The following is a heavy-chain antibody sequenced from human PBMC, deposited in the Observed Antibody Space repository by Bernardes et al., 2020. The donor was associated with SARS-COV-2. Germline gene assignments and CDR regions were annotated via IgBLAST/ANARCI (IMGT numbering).Heavy chain of an antibody. J-gene: IGHJ4*02. CDR1: GFTLSSYG. V-gene: IGHV3-30*03. CDR3: ASGDYGDMGAH. CDR2: ISSEGSTK. Sequence: GGSLSLTCAASGFTLSSYGMHWVRQAPGKGLEWLAVISSEGSTKYYADSVKGRFTISRDNSENTVFLQMNSLRAGDTALYYCASGDYGDMGAHWGQGTLVTVSS. D-gene: IGHD4-17*01.